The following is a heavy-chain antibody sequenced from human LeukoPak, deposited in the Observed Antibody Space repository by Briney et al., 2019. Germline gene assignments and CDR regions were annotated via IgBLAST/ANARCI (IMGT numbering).Heavy chain of an antibody. V-gene: IGHV3-21*01. CDR2: ISSSSSYI. CDR3: ARDLSCGGDCYSSY. J-gene: IGHJ4*02. D-gene: IGHD2-21*02. Sequence: GRSLRLSCAASGFTFSSYSMNWVRQAPGKGLEWVSSISSSSSYIYYADSVKGRFTISRDNAKNSLYLQMNSLRAEDTAVYYCARDLSCGGDCYSSYWGQGTLVTVSS. CDR1: GFTFSSYS.